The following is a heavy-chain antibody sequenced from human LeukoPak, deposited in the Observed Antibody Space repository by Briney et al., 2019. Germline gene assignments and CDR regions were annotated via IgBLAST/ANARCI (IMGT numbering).Heavy chain of an antibody. J-gene: IGHJ4*02. Sequence: ASVKVSCKASGYTFTSYGISWVRQAPGQGLEWMGWISAYNGNTNYAQKLQGRVTMTTDTSTSTAYMELRSLRSGDTAVYYCARGGTYYYDSSGYSSGEYWGQGTLVTVSS. V-gene: IGHV1-18*01. CDR1: GYTFTSYG. D-gene: IGHD3-22*01. CDR3: ARGGTYYYDSSGYSSGEY. CDR2: ISAYNGNT.